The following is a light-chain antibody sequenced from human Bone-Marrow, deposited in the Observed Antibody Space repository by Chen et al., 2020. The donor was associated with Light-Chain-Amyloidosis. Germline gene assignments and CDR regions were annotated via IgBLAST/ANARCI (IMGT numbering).Light chain of an antibody. Sequence: EIVLTQSPGTLSLSPGEGANLSCRASQTISSNYLTWYQQKFGQAPRLLIYGSSSRSTGIPDRVTSSGSGTDFSLTINRLEPENFAMYYCKQYVTSPLTFGGGTKVEIK. CDR2: GSS. J-gene: IGKJ4*01. CDR1: QTISSNY. V-gene: IGKV3-20*01. CDR3: KQYVTSPLT.